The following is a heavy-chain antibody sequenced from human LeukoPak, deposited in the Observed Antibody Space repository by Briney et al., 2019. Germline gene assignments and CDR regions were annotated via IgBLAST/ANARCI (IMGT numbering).Heavy chain of an antibody. Sequence: PGGSLRLSCAASGFTFSGFAMSWIRQAPGKGLEWVSSISRSGESTFYADSVRGRFTISRDNSKNTVSLQMESLRAEDTALYYCAKDYAVGSIDYWGQGPLVTVSS. J-gene: IGHJ4*02. V-gene: IGHV3-23*01. CDR2: ISRSGEST. D-gene: IGHD3-16*01. CDR1: GFTFSGFA. CDR3: AKDYAVGSIDY.